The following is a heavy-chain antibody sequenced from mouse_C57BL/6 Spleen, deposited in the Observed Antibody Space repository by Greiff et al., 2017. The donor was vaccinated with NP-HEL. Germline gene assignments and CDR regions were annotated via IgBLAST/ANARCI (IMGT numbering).Heavy chain of an antibody. CDR3: ARTYYGSSYWYFDV. D-gene: IGHD1-1*01. CDR2: IYPGSGST. V-gene: IGHV1-55*01. J-gene: IGHJ1*03. Sequence: QVQLKESGAELVKPGASVKMSCKASGYTFTSSWITWVKQRPGQGLEWIGDIYPGSGSTNYNEKFKSKATLTVDTSSSTAYMQRSSLTSEDSAVYYCARTYYGSSYWYFDVGGTGTTVTVSS. CDR1: GYTFTSSW.